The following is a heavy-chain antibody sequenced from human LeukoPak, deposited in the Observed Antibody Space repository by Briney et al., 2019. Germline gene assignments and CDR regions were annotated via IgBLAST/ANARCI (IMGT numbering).Heavy chain of an antibody. CDR2: ISGSGDNT. CDR3: ARGSPMLRGRPFDY. D-gene: IGHD3-10*01. Sequence: GGSLRLSCAASGFTFSSYAMSWVRQAPGKGLEWVSGISGSGDNTYYADSVKGRFTISRDNSKNTLYLQMNSLRAEDTAVYYCARGSPMLRGRPFDYWGQGTLVTVSS. V-gene: IGHV3-23*01. CDR1: GFTFSSYA. J-gene: IGHJ4*02.